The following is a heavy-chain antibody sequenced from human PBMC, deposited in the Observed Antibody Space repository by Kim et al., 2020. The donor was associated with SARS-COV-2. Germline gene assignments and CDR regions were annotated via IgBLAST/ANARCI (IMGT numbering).Heavy chain of an antibody. V-gene: IGHV4-39*01. Sequence: SETLSLTCTVSGGSISSSSYYWGWIRQPPGKGLEWIGSIYYSGSTYDNPSLKSRVTISVDTSKNQFSLKLSSVTAADTAVYYCARVGAAAGTFDYWGQGTLVTVSS. CDR3: ARVGAAAGTFDY. CDR1: GGSISSSSYY. J-gene: IGHJ4*02. CDR2: IYYSGST. D-gene: IGHD6-13*01.